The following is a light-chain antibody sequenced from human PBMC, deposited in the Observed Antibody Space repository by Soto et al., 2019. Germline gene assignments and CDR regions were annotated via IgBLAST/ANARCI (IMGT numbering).Light chain of an antibody. CDR3: AAWDDSLTVV. V-gene: IGLV1-47*02. Sequence: QSVLTQPPSASGTPGQRVTISCSGGSSNIGRNTVYWYQQVPGTAPKLLIHSDNERPSGVPDRFSGSKSGTSASLAISGLRSEDEADYYCAAWDDSLTVVFGGGTKLTVL. CDR2: SDN. CDR1: SSNIGRNT. J-gene: IGLJ2*01.